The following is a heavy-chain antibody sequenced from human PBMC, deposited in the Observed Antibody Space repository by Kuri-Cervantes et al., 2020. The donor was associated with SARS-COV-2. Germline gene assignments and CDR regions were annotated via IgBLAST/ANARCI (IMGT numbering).Heavy chain of an antibody. CDR1: GCTFTSYA. CDR3: AREYYDSSGYYYYYYYGMDV. Sequence: ASVKVSCKASGCTFTSYAMHWVRQAPGQRLEWMGWINAGNGNTKYSQKFQGRVTITRDTSANTAYMELSSLRSEDTAVYYCAREYYDSSGYYYYYYYGMDVWGQGTTVTVSS. J-gene: IGHJ6*02. V-gene: IGHV1-3*01. CDR2: INAGNGNT. D-gene: IGHD3-22*01.